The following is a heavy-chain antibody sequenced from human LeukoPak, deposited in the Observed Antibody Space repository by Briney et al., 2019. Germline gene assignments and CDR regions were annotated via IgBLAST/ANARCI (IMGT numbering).Heavy chain of an antibody. D-gene: IGHD2-2*01. CDR3: ASAGHQLPRSYNWFDP. V-gene: IGHV4-34*01. J-gene: IGHJ5*02. CDR2: INHSGST. Sequence: SETLSLTCAVYGGSFSGYYWSWIRQPPGKGLEWIGEINHSGSTNYNPSLKSRVTISVDTSKNQFSLKLSSVTAADTAVYYCASAGHQLPRSYNWFDPWGQGTLVTVSS. CDR1: GGSFSGYY.